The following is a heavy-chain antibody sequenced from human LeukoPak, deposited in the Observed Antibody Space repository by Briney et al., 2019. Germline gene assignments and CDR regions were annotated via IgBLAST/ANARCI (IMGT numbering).Heavy chain of an antibody. J-gene: IGHJ4*02. Sequence: GGSLRLSCAASGFPLCCYWMRWVRQAPGKGLEGVADINLEGSEKYYVDSVKGRFTSSRDNAKNSLNLHMNSVRAEDTAVYYCAREGTRGFFDSWGQGTLVTVSS. CDR3: AREGTRGFFDS. V-gene: IGHV3-7*01. CDR1: GFPLCCYW. D-gene: IGHD1/OR15-1a*01. CDR2: INLEGSEK.